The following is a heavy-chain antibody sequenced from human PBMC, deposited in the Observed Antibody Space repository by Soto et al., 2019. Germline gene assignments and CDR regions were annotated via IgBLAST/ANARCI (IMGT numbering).Heavy chain of an antibody. CDR3: ARDPIISGSYSHNWFDP. D-gene: IGHD1-26*01. Sequence: PGGSLRLSCAASGFTFSSYAMHWVRQAPGKGLEWVAVISYDGSNKYYADSVKGRFTISRDNSKNTLYLQMNSLRAEDTAVYYCARDPIISGSYSHNWFDPWGQGTLVTVSS. J-gene: IGHJ5*02. V-gene: IGHV3-30-3*01. CDR2: ISYDGSNK. CDR1: GFTFSSYA.